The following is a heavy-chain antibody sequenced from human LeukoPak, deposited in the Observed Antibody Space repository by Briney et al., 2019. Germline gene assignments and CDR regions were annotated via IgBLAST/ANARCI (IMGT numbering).Heavy chain of an antibody. CDR2: ISSSGSTI. D-gene: IGHD4-17*01. J-gene: IGHJ4*02. CDR3: ARDQSATVTPDY. CDR1: GFTFSSYE. Sequence: GGSLRLSCAASGFTFSSYEMNWVRQAPGKGLEWVSYISSSGSTIYYADSVKGRFTIPRDNAKNSLYLQMNSLRAEDTAVYYCARDQSATVTPDYWGQGTLVTVSS. V-gene: IGHV3-48*03.